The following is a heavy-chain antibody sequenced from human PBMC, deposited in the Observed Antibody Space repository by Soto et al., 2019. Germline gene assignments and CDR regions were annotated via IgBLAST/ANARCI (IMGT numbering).Heavy chain of an antibody. D-gene: IGHD1-26*01. V-gene: IGHV4-39*01. Sequence: SDTLSLTCTVSGGSIISRSSYWGWIRQPPGNGLEWIGSLYYSGSTYYNPSLKRRITISVDTSKNQFSLKLSSVTAADTAVYYCARAVGAILYYYGMDVWGQGTTVT. J-gene: IGHJ6*02. CDR2: LYYSGST. CDR1: GGSIISRSSY. CDR3: ARAVGAILYYYGMDV.